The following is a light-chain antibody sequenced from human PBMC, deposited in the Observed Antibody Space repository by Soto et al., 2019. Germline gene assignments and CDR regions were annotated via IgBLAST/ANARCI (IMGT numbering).Light chain of an antibody. CDR3: SSYTSKDTLV. CDR2: DVS. Sequence: QSALTQPASVSGSPGQSITISCTGTSSDVGGYDHVSWYQQHPGKAPKLIIYDVSIRPSGVSNRFSGSKSGNTASLAVSGLQAEDEGDYHCSSYTSKDTLVFAGGTKVTVL. V-gene: IGLV2-14*03. J-gene: IGLJ3*02. CDR1: SSDVGGYDH.